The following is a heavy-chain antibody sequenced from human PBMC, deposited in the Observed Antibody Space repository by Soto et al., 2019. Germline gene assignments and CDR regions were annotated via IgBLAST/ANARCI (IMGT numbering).Heavy chain of an antibody. CDR2: ISSSSSYI. J-gene: IGHJ4*02. V-gene: IGHV3-21*01. D-gene: IGHD3-10*01. CDR1: GFTFSSYS. CDR3: ATPASRVLWFESLRGY. Sequence: EVQLVESGGGLVKPGGSLRLSCAASGFTFSSYSMNWVRQAPGKGLEWVSSISSSSSYIYYADSVKGRFTISRDNAKNSLYLQMNSLRAEDTAVYYCATPASRVLWFESLRGYWGQGTLVTVSS.